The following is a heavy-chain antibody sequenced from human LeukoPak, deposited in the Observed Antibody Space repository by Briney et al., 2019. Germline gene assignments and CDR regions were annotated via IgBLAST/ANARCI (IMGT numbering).Heavy chain of an antibody. CDR2: IIPIFGTA. V-gene: IGHV1-69*13. D-gene: IGHD1-26*01. J-gene: IGHJ4*02. CDR1: GGTFSSYA. Sequence: GASVKVSCKASGGTFSSYAISWVRQAPGQGLEWMGGIIPIFGTANYAQKFQGRVTITADESTSTAYMELSSLRSEDTAVYYCARRDVGAIHRACDYWGQGTLVTVSS. CDR3: ARRDVGAIHRACDY.